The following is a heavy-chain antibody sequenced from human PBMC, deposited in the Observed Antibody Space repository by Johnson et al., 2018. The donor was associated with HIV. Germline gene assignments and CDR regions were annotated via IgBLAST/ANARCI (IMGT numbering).Heavy chain of an antibody. CDR1: GFTVSSNY. J-gene: IGHJ3*02. CDR2: ISSSGSTI. Sequence: QEQLVESGGGLVQPGGSLRLSCAASGFTVSSNYMSWIRQAPGKGLEWVSYISSSGSTIYYADSVKGRFTISRDNAKNSLYLQMNSLRAEDTAVYYCAKDRDLNYDFWSGSDDAFDIWGQGTMVTVSS. CDR3: AKDRDLNYDFWSGSDDAFDI. D-gene: IGHD3-3*01. V-gene: IGHV3-11*04.